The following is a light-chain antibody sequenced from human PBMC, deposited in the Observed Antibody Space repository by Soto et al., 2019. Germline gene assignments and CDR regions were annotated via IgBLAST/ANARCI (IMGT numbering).Light chain of an antibody. CDR3: QQYNSYSMT. V-gene: IGKV1-5*01. CDR2: DAS. Sequence: TITCRASQSISSWLAWYQQKPGKAPKLLIYDASSLESGVPSRFSGSGSGTEFTLTISSLPPDDLATYYCQQYNSYSMTFGQGTKVDIK. CDR1: QSISSW. J-gene: IGKJ1*01.